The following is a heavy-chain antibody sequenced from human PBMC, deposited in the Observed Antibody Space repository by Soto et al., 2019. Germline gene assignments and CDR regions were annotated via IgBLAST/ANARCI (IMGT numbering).Heavy chain of an antibody. J-gene: IGHJ5*02. Sequence: GGSLRLSCAASGFTFRNYAMTWARQAPGKGLEWVSSLLRSGSSAYYADSVRGRFTISSDTSANSLYLQMDNLRAEETAIYYCAKDAISGDGIWLMDSWGQGTVVTVSS. CDR1: GFTFRNYA. V-gene: IGHV3-23*01. CDR3: AKDAISGDGIWLMDS. D-gene: IGHD4-17*01. CDR2: LLRSGSSA.